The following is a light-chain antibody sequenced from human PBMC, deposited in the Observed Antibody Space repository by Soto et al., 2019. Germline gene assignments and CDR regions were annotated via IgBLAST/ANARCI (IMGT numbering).Light chain of an antibody. J-gene: IGKJ1*01. CDR2: GAF. CDR3: PQYNNWTWT. CDR1: QSMTTK. Sequence: EIVMTQSPATRPVSPGEGVPLSCRASQSMTTKLAWYPQKPGQAPRLLIHGAFTRETGIPALFSRSGAGTECTRTISTLKYEDVSVAYCPQYNNWTWTFCQGTKVDIK. V-gene: IGKV3-15*01.